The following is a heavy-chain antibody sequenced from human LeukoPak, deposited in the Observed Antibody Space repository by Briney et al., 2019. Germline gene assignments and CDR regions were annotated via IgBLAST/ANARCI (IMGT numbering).Heavy chain of an antibody. CDR3: ARDLYSYDSSGYYYGWFDP. CDR2: IYPSGGST. Sequence: ASVKVSCKASGYTFTSYYMHWVRQAPGQGLEWMGIIYPSGGSTSYAQKFQGRVTMTRDTSTSTVYMELSSLRSEDTAVYYCARDLYSYDSSGYYYGWFDPWGQGTLVTVSS. J-gene: IGHJ5*02. D-gene: IGHD3-22*01. CDR1: GYTFTSYY. V-gene: IGHV1-46*03.